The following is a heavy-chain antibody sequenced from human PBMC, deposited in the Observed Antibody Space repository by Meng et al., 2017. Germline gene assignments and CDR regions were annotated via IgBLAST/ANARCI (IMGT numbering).Heavy chain of an antibody. CDR2: ISSSGSTI. Sequence: GGSLRLSCAASGFTFSDYYMSWIRQAPGKGLEWVSYISSSGSTIYYADSVKGRFTISRDNAKNSLYLQMNSLRAEDTAVYYCATTGPTTVTTRPYYYYGMDVWGQGTTVTVSS. D-gene: IGHD4-17*01. CDR3: ATTGPTTVTTRPYYYYGMDV. J-gene: IGHJ6*02. CDR1: GFTFSDYY. V-gene: IGHV3-11*04.